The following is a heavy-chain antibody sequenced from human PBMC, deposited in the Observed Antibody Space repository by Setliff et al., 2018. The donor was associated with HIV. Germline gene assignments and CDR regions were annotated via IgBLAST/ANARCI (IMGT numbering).Heavy chain of an antibody. V-gene: IGHV4-34*01. Sequence: PSETLSLTCAVYGGSFSGYSWGWIRQPPGKGLEWIGEINHSGSTNYNPSLKSRVTISVDTSKRQFSLKLSSVTAADTAVYSCARRQSYYDILNGPAFDALDIWGQGTKVTVSS. J-gene: IGHJ3*02. CDR2: INHSGST. D-gene: IGHD3-9*01. CDR3: ARRQSYYDILNGPAFDALDI. CDR1: GGSFSGYS.